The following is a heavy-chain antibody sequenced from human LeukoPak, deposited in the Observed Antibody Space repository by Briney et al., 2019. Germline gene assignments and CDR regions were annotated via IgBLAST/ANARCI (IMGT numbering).Heavy chain of an antibody. Sequence: GGSLRLSCAASGFTFSSYTMTWVRQAPGKGLEWVSGISGSGDSTYYADSVKGRFTISGDSSKNTLHLQMNSLRAEDTAVYYCAKDQTPYYWGQGTLVTVSS. CDR2: ISGSGDST. CDR3: AKDQTPYY. CDR1: GFTFSSYT. V-gene: IGHV3-23*01. J-gene: IGHJ4*02.